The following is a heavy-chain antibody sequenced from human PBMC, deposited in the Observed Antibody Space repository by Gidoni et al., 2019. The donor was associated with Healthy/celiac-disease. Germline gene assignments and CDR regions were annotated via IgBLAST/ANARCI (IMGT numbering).Heavy chain of an antibody. CDR2: IGTAGDT. CDR1: GFTLRSYD. Sequence: EVQLVESGGGVVLPGGSLRLSWAASGFTLRSYDMHWVPHATGKVLGWVSAIGTAGDTYYPGSVKGRFTISRENAKNSLYLQMNSLRAGDTAVYYCARDLPWYGMDVWGQGTTVTVSS. CDR3: ARDLPWYGMDV. V-gene: IGHV3-13*01. J-gene: IGHJ6*02.